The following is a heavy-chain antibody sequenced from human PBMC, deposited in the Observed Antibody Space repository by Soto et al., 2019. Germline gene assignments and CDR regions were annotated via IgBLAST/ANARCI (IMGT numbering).Heavy chain of an antibody. CDR1: GGTFSSDS. Sequence: QVQLVQSGAEVKKPGSSVKVSCKASGGTFSSDSFSWVRQAPGQGLEWMGGIIPMFDTPIYAQKFQDRVTITADEATSAADMQLSSLRSGDTAVYYCARSVGLGRDFNCWGRGALGAVSS. CDR2: IIPMFDTP. V-gene: IGHV1-69*12. CDR3: ARSVGLGRDFNC. J-gene: IGHJ4*02.